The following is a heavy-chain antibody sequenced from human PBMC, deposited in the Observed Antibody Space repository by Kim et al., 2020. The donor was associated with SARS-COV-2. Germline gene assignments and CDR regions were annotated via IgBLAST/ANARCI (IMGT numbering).Heavy chain of an antibody. Sequence: NTKYSQKFQGRGTITRDTSASTAYMGLSSLRSEDTAVYYCARAQSGTLEPWGQGTLVTVSS. CDR2: NT. CDR3: ARAQSGTLEP. V-gene: IGHV1-3*01. D-gene: IGHD1-7*01. J-gene: IGHJ5*02.